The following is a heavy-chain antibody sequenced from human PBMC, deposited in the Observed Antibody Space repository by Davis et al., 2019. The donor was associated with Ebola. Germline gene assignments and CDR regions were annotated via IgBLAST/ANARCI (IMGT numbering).Heavy chain of an antibody. CDR2: ISGSGCST. J-gene: IGHJ4*02. Sequence: GGSLRLSCAASGFTFSSYAMSWVRQAPGKGLEWVSAISGSGCSTYYADSVKGRFTIYRDNSKNALNLQMNSLRPEDTAVYYCARSRGIVVVNLDYWGQGTLVTVSS. CDR1: GFTFSSYA. V-gene: IGHV3-23*01. CDR3: ARSRGIVVVNLDY. D-gene: IGHD2-21*01.